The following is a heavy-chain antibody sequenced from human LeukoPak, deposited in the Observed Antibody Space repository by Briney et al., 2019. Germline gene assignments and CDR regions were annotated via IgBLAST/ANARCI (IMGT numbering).Heavy chain of an antibody. D-gene: IGHD5-18*01. J-gene: IGHJ4*02. V-gene: IGHV3-48*03. Sequence: GGSLRLSCAASGFTFINYWMSWVRQAPGKGLEWISYISRSGSPIYYADSVRGRFTISRDNAKNSLYLQMSSLRAEDTAVYYCARVRYNSGYIFDFWGQGTLVTVSS. CDR2: ISRSGSPI. CDR1: GFTFINYW. CDR3: ARVRYNSGYIFDF.